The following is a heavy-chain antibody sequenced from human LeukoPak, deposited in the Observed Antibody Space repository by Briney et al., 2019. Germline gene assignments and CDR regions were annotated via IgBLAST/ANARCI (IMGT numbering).Heavy chain of an antibody. Sequence: PGGSLRLSCAASGFTFSSYAMHWVRQAPGKGLEWVAVISYDGSNKYYADSVKGRFTISRDNSKNTLYLQMNSLRAEDTAVYYCAKDSGYSYGLTPTYFDYWGQGTLVTVSS. CDR2: ISYDGSNK. V-gene: IGHV3-30-3*01. J-gene: IGHJ4*02. CDR3: AKDSGYSYGLTPTYFDY. D-gene: IGHD5-18*01. CDR1: GFTFSSYA.